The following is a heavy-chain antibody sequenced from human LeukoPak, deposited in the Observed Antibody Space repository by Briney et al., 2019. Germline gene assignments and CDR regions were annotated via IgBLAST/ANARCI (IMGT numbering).Heavy chain of an antibody. Sequence: ASVKVSCKASGYTFTSYAMNWVRQAPGQGLEWMGWINTNTGNPTYAQGFTGRFVFSLDTSVSTAYLQISSLKAEDTAVYYCAREGTAASDTNWFDPWGQGTLVIVSS. D-gene: IGHD6-13*01. CDR3: AREGTAASDTNWFDP. V-gene: IGHV7-4-1*02. CDR2: INTNTGNP. J-gene: IGHJ5*02. CDR1: GYTFTSYA.